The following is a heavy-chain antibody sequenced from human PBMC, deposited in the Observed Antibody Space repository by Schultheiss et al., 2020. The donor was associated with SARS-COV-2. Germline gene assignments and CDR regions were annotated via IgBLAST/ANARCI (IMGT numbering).Heavy chain of an antibody. CDR2: IYHSGST. CDR3: ARDREQLAFDY. Sequence: SETLSLTCTVSGGSISSYYWSWIRQPAGKGLEWIGRIYHSGSTYYNPSLKSRVTISVDTSKNQFSLKLSSVTAADTAVYYCARDREQLAFDYWGQGTLVTVSS. V-gene: IGHV4-4*07. D-gene: IGHD6-6*01. J-gene: IGHJ4*02. CDR1: GGSISSYY.